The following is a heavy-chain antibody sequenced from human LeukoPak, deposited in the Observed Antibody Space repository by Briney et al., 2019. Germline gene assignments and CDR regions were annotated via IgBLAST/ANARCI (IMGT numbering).Heavy chain of an antibody. J-gene: IGHJ4*02. V-gene: IGHV4-31*03. Sequence: SETLSLTCTVSGGSIGSGGSYWSWIRQHPGKGLEWIGYIYYSGSTYYNPSLKSRVTISVDTSKNQFSLKLSSVTAADTAVYYCARERLGGDYYFDYWGQGTLVTVSS. CDR2: IYYSGST. D-gene: IGHD3-16*01. CDR1: GGSIGSGGSY. CDR3: ARERLGGDYYFDY.